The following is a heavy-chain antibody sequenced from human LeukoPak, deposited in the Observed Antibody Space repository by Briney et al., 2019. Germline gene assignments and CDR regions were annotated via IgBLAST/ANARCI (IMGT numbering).Heavy chain of an antibody. CDR1: GVSISSYY. CDR3: ARENDCSSTSCHLDY. V-gene: IGHV4-59*01. Sequence: PSETLSLTCTVSGVSISSYYWSWIRQPPGKGLEWIGYIYYSGSTNYNPSLKSRVTISVDTSKNQFSLRLSSVTASDTAVYYCARENDCSSTSCHLDYWGLGTLVTVSS. CDR2: IYYSGST. D-gene: IGHD2-2*01. J-gene: IGHJ4*02.